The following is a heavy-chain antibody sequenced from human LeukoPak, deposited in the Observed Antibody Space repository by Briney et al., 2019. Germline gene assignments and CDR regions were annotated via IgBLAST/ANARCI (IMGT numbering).Heavy chain of an antibody. V-gene: IGHV4-34*01. J-gene: IGHJ4*02. CDR2: INHSGST. CDR3: ARVPTSSKYSYGLYYFDY. CDR1: GGSFSGYY. D-gene: IGHD5-18*01. Sequence: PSETLSLTCAVYGGSFSGYYWSWIRQPPGKGLEWIGEINHSGSTNYNPSLKSRVTISVDTSKNQFSLKLSSVTAADTAVYYCARVPTSSKYSYGLYYFDYWGQGTLVTVSS.